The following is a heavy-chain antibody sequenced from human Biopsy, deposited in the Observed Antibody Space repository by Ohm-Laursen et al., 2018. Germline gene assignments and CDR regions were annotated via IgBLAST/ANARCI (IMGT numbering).Heavy chain of an antibody. J-gene: IGHJ4*02. V-gene: IGHV1-69*13. CDR1: GGAFTNYA. CDR3: AIYGGTEPEGD. CDR2: IITVSETA. Sequence: GASVKVSCKASGGAFTNYAINWVRQAPGHGLEWMGGIITVSETAGYAERFQGRVTITADVTTTTAYMDLSSLRSEDTAVYYCAIYGGTEPEGDWGQGTLVTVSS. D-gene: IGHD3-16*01.